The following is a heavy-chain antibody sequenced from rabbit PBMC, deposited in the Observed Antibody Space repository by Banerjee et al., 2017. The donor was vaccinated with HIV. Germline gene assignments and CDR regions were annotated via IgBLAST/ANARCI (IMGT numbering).Heavy chain of an antibody. V-gene: IGHV1S45*01. CDR3: ARDFDL. J-gene: IGHJ4*01. CDR1: GFTLSSYW. Sequence: QEQLVESGGGLVQPEGSLTLTCKASGFTLSSYWMWWVRQAPGKGLEWIACIGAGSSGTTYYASWAKGRFTISKPSSTTVTLQMTSLTAADTATYFCARDFDLWGPGNLVTVS. CDR2: IGAGSSGTT.